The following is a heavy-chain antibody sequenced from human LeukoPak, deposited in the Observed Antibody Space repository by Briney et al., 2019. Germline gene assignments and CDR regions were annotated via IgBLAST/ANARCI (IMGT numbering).Heavy chain of an antibody. CDR1: GYTFTSYY. Sequence: ASVKVSCKASGYTFTSYYMHWVRQAPGQGLEWMGIINPSGGSTSYAQKLQGRVTMTTDTSTSTAYMELRSLRSDDTAVYYCARDFGRYDSSGYYLPHAFDIWGQGTMVTVSS. CDR2: INPSGGST. V-gene: IGHV1-46*01. CDR3: ARDFGRYDSSGYYLPHAFDI. D-gene: IGHD3-22*01. J-gene: IGHJ3*02.